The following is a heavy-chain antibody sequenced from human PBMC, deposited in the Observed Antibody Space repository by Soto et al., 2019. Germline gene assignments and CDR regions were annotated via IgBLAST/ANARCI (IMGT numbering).Heavy chain of an antibody. CDR1: GGSFSGYY. D-gene: IGHD4-17*01. Sequence: QVQLQQWGAGLLKPSETLSLTCAVYGGSFSGYYWSWIRQPPGKGLEWIGEINHSGSTNYNPSLKSRVTXXVXTXXNQFSLKLSSVTAAATAVYYCASVPLSPVTTPNWTWGQGTLVTVSS. J-gene: IGHJ5*02. CDR3: ASVPLSPVTTPNWT. CDR2: INHSGST. V-gene: IGHV4-34*01.